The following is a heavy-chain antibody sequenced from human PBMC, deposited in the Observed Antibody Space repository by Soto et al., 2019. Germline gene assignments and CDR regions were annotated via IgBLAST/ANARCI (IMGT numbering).Heavy chain of an antibody. CDR2: IYHSGST. D-gene: IGHD3-10*01. Sequence: PSETLSLTCAVSEDSISSGGYSWSWIRQPPGKGLEWIGYIYHSGSTYYNPSLKSRVTISVDRSKNQFSLKLSSVTAADTAVYYCARGYYSGSERKDAFDIWGQGTMVTVS. V-gene: IGHV4-30-2*01. J-gene: IGHJ3*02. CDR1: EDSISSGGYS. CDR3: ARGYYSGSERKDAFDI.